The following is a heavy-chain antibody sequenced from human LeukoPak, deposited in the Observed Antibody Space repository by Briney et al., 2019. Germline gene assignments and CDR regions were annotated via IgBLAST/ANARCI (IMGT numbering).Heavy chain of an antibody. J-gene: IGHJ4*02. CDR1: GGSISSGGYY. D-gene: IGHD6-19*01. V-gene: IGHV4-31*03. CDR3: ARDSSGWYDGIGLDY. CDR2: IYYSGST. Sequence: SETLSLTCTVSGGSISSGGYYWSWIRQHPGKGLEWIGYIYYSGSTYYNPSLKSRVTISVDTSKNQFSLKLSSVTAADTAVYYCARDSSGWYDGIGLDYWGQGTLVTVSS.